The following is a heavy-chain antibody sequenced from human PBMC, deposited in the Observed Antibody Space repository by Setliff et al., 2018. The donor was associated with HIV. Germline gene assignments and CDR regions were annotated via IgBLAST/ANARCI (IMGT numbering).Heavy chain of an antibody. D-gene: IGHD3-22*01. CDR1: GGSFSGYY. Sequence: SETLSLTCAVYGGSFSGYYWSWIRQPPGKGLEWIGEVNHSGRTKYSPSLRSRVSISVDTSKTQFSLKLSSVTAADTAVYYCARPNYYDSSGSFDYWGQGTLVTVSS. V-gene: IGHV4-34*01. CDR3: ARPNYYDSSGSFDY. CDR2: VNHSGRT. J-gene: IGHJ4*02.